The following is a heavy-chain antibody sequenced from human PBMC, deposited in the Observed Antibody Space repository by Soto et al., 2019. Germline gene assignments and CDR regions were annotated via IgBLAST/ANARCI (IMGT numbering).Heavy chain of an antibody. Sequence: SVKVSCKASGGTFSSYAISWVRQAPGQGLEWMGGIIPIFGTANYAQKFQGRVTITADKSTSTAYMELSSLRSEDTAVYYCARDKARYDILNGFTYYYYYYGMDVWGKGTKVTVSS. J-gene: IGHJ6*04. CDR3: ARDKARYDILNGFTYYYYYYGMDV. V-gene: IGHV1-69*06. CDR1: GGTFSSYA. CDR2: IIPIFGTA. D-gene: IGHD3-9*01.